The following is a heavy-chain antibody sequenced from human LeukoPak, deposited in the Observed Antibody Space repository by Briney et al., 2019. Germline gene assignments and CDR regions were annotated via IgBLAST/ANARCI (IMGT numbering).Heavy chain of an antibody. CDR3: ATGAYEIQQQLGVGAFDI. CDR2: FDPEDGET. V-gene: IGHV1-24*01. D-gene: IGHD6-13*01. J-gene: IGHJ3*02. Sequence: GASVKVSCKVSGYTLTELSMHWVRQAPGKGLEWMGGFDPEDGETIYAQKFQGRVTMTEDTSTDTAYMELSSLRSEDTAVYYCATGAYEIQQQLGVGAFDIWGQGTMVTVSS. CDR1: GYTLTELS.